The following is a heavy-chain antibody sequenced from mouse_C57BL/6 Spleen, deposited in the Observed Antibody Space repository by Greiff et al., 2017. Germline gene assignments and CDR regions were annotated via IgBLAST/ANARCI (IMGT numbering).Heavy chain of an antibody. J-gene: IGHJ1*03. Sequence: EVQLVESGGGLVQPGGSLKLSCAASGFTFSDYGMAWVRQAPRKGPEWVAFISNLAYSIYYADTVTGRFTISRENAKNTLYLEMSSLRSEDTAMYYCARHDYYGSRRYFDVWGTGTTVTVSS. CDR1: GFTFSDYG. CDR3: ARHDYYGSRRYFDV. V-gene: IGHV5-15*01. D-gene: IGHD1-1*01. CDR2: ISNLAYSI.